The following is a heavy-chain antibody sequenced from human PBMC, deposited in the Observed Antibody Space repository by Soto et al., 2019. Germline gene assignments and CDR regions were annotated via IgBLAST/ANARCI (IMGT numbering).Heavy chain of an antibody. CDR3: ARVGPANYYDSSGYYSPLDY. V-gene: IGHV1-69*01. J-gene: IGHJ4*02. D-gene: IGHD3-22*01. CDR2: IIPMFGTA. Sequence: QVQLVQSGAEVKKPGSSVKVSCKASGDTFSSYAINWVRQAPGQGLEWMGGIIPMFGTANYAQKFKGRVTITAGESTTTVYMELSSLRSEDTAVYYCARVGPANYYDSSGYYSPLDYWGQGPLVTVSS. CDR1: GDTFSSYA.